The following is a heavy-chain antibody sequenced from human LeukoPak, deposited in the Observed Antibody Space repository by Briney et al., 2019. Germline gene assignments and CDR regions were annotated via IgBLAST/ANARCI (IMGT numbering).Heavy chain of an antibody. CDR1: GGSFSGYY. D-gene: IGHD7-27*01. J-gene: IGHJ2*01. Sequence: SETLSLTCAVYGGSFSGYYWSWIRQPPGKGLEWIGYIYYSGSTNYNPSLKSRVTISVDTSKNQFSLKLSSVTAADTAVYYCARATGVPYWYFDLWGRGTLVTVSS. CDR3: ARATGVPYWYFDL. V-gene: IGHV4-59*08. CDR2: IYYSGST.